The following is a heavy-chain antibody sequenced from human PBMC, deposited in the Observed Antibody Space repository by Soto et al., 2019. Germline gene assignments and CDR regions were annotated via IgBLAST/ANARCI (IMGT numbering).Heavy chain of an antibody. Sequence: SETLSLTCSVSGGSITSYYWSWIRQPPGKGLEWIGYIYYSGSTNYNPSLKSRVTISVDTSKNQFSLKLSSVTAADTAVYYCARAPRGNYGYPSYFDYWGQGTLVTVSS. CDR1: GGSITSYY. J-gene: IGHJ4*02. D-gene: IGHD3-10*01. CDR2: IYYSGST. V-gene: IGHV4-59*01. CDR3: ARAPRGNYGYPSYFDY.